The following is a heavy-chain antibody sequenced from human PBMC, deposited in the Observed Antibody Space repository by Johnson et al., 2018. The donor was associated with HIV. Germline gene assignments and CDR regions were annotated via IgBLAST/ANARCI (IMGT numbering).Heavy chain of an antibody. D-gene: IGHD3-10*01. CDR2: TWYDGSNQ. Sequence: QVQVVESGGGVVQPGRSLRLSCAASGFTFSTYGMHWVRQAPGKGLEWVAVTWYDGSNQYYADSVKGRFSISRDNSKNTLYLQMNSLRAEDTAVYYCAKRGERGAFDIWGQGTMVTVSS. V-gene: IGHV3-33*06. CDR3: AKRGERGAFDI. J-gene: IGHJ3*02. CDR1: GFTFSTYG.